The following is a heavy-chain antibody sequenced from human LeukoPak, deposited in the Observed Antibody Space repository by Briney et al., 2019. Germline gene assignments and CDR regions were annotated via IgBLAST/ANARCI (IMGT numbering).Heavy chain of an antibody. D-gene: IGHD6-13*01. V-gene: IGHV3-30*02. CDR2: IRYDGSNK. CDR3: AREPAAAENGGY. CDR1: GFTFSSYG. Sequence: PGGSLRLSCAASGFTFSSYGMHWVRQAPGKGLEWVAFIRYDGSNKYYADSVKGRFTISRDNSKNTLYLQMNSLRAEDTAVYYCAREPAAAENGGYWGQGTLVTVSS. J-gene: IGHJ4*02.